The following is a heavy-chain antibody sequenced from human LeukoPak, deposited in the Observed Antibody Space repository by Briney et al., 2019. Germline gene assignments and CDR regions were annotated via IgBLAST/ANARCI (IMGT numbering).Heavy chain of an antibody. CDR2: ISGGGGST. Sequence: GGSLRLSCAASGFTFSSNYMSWVRQAPGKGLEWVSAISGGGGSTYYADSGKGRFTISRDNSKNTLYLQMNSLRAEDTAVYYCAKDPYFYYCMDVWGKGTTVTISS. J-gene: IGHJ6*03. CDR1: GFTFSSNY. V-gene: IGHV3-23*01. CDR3: AKDPYFYYCMDV.